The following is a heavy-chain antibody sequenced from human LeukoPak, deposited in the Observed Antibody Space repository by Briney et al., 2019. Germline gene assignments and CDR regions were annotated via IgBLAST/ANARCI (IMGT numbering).Heavy chain of an antibody. CDR1: GFTFSSYS. Sequence: GGSLRLSCAASGFTFSSYSMNWVRQAPGKGLEWVSSISSSSSYIYYADSVKGRFTISRDNAKNSLYLRMNSLRAEDTAVYYCARDPRYDSSGYYSVYWGQGTLVTVSS. CDR2: ISSSSSYI. J-gene: IGHJ4*02. CDR3: ARDPRYDSSGYYSVY. V-gene: IGHV3-21*01. D-gene: IGHD3-22*01.